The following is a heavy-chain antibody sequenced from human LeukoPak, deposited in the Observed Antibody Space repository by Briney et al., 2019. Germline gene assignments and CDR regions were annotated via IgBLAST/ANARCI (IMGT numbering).Heavy chain of an antibody. CDR2: ISGSGGST. D-gene: IGHD3-10*01. Sequence: GGTLRLSCAGTVFTFNTYGMSWVRQGPGKGLEWVSAISGSGGSTYNADSVKGRFTISRDNSKNTLYLQVNSLRPEDTAVYYCARDREYYGSGSYNPWGQGTLVTVSS. CDR3: ARDREYYGSGSYNP. J-gene: IGHJ5*02. CDR1: VFTFNTYG. V-gene: IGHV3-23*01.